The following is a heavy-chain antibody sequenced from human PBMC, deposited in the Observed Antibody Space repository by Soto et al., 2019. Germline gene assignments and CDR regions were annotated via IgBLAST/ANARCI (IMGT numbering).Heavy chain of an antibody. CDR1: RFTFSSYA. CDR3: KSVGPTGYFDY. V-gene: IGHV3-23*01. J-gene: IGHJ4*02. Sequence: GGSLRLSCAASRFTFSSYAMSWVRQAPGKGLEWVSSISATTGNTYYADSVKGRFTISRDNPKNTLYLQMNSLRAEDTALYYCKSVGPTGYFDYWGQGALVTVSS. D-gene: IGHD1-26*01. CDR2: ISATTGNT.